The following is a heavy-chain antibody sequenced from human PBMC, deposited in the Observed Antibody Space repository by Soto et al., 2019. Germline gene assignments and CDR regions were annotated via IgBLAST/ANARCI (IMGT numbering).Heavy chain of an antibody. J-gene: IGHJ4*02. V-gene: IGHV3-23*01. CDR2: ITSSGDFT. Sequence: EVQLLESGGGLVQPGGSLRLSCAASGFTFSAFAMSWVRQGPGRGLEWVSVITSSGDFTYYADSVKGRFAISRDNSRNTVFLQMNNLSAEDTSTYFCVKELEATFRGRLGSWGQGTLVTVSS. CDR3: VKELEATFRGRLGS. D-gene: IGHD1-26*01. CDR1: GFTFSAFA.